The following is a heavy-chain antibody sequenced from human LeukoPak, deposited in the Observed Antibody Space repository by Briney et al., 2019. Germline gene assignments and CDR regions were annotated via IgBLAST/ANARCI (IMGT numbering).Heavy chain of an antibody. CDR2: IIPIFGTA. J-gene: IGHJ6*03. V-gene: IGHV1-69*13. Sequence: SVKVSCKASGGTFSSYAISWVRQAPGQGLEWMGGIIPIFGTANYAQKFQGRVTITADESTSTAYMELSSLRSEDTAVYYCARYLVGVGYSSSSGRGRSYYYYYMDVWGKGTTVTVSS. CDR3: ARYLVGVGYSSSSGRGRSYYYYYMDV. CDR1: GGTFSSYA. D-gene: IGHD6-6*01.